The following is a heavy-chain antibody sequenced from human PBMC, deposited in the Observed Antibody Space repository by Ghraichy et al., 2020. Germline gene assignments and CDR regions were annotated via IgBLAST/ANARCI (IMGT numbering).Heavy chain of an antibody. D-gene: IGHD3-10*01. CDR2: LSGSGGNT. CDR3: AKEAWLWFGELLGAFDY. Sequence: GGSLRLSCAASGFTFSSFGMSWVRQAPGKGLEWVSTLSGSGGNTYYADSVKGRFTISRDNSKNTLYLQMNSLRAEDTAVYYCAKEAWLWFGELLGAFDYWGQGTLVTVSS. J-gene: IGHJ4*02. CDR1: GFTFSSFG. V-gene: IGHV3-23*01.